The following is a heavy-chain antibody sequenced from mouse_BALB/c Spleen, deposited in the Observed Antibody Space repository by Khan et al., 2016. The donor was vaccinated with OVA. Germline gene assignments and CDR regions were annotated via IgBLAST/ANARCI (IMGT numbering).Heavy chain of an antibody. Sequence: EVQLVESGAELVRPGALVKLSCKASGFNIKDYYIHWVKQRPEQGLEWIGWIDPENGNTIYDPKFQGKANITADTSSNTAYLHFSSLTSEDTAVYYGARAVYSPWFAYWGQGTLVTVSA. V-gene: IGHV14-1*02. CDR1: GFNIKDYY. J-gene: IGHJ3*01. D-gene: IGHD1-1*01. CDR3: ARAVYSPWFAY. CDR2: IDPENGNT.